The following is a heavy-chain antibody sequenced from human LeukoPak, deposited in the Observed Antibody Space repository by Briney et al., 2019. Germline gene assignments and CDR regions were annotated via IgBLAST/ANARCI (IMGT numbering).Heavy chain of an antibody. Sequence: ASVKVSCKASGFTFTSSAVQWVRQARGQRLEWIGWIVVGSGNTNYAQKFQERVTITRDMSTSTAYMELSSLRSEDGAVYYCASSPDYYYSSGYSYYFDYWGQGTLVTVSS. CDR3: ASSPDYYYSSGYSYYFDY. V-gene: IGHV1-58*01. D-gene: IGHD3-22*01. J-gene: IGHJ4*02. CDR1: GFTFTSSA. CDR2: IVVGSGNT.